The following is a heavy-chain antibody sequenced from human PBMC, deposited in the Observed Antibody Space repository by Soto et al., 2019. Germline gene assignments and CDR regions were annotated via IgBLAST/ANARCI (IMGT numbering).Heavy chain of an antibody. Sequence: SPTLSLTCAISGDSVSGNSAAWNWIRQSPSRGLEWLGRTYYRSRWYNDYAVSVKSRITVTPDTSQNQFSLHLHSVTPEDPAVYYRGRGFPYYGSSDSCLDCWGQGALVTVSS. V-gene: IGHV6-1*01. CDR1: GDSVSGNSAA. CDR2: TYYRSRWYN. CDR3: GRGFPYYGSSDSCLDC. D-gene: IGHD3-16*01. J-gene: IGHJ4*02.